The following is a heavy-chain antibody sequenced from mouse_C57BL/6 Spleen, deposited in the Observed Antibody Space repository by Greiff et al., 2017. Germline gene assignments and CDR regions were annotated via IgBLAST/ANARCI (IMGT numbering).Heavy chain of an antibody. D-gene: IGHD1-1*01. J-gene: IGHJ1*03. CDR2: IWRGGST. V-gene: IGHV2-5*01. Sequence: VHLVESGPGLVQPSQSLSITCTVSGFSLTSYGVHWVRQSPGKGLEWLGVIWRGGSTDYNAAFMSRLSITKDNSKSQVFFKMNSLQADDTAIYYCAKNGYGSIYWYFDVWGTGTTVTVSS. CDR3: AKNGYGSIYWYFDV. CDR1: GFSLTSYG.